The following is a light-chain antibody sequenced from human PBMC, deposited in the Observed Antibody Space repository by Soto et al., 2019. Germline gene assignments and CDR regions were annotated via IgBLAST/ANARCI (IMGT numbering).Light chain of an antibody. CDR3: SSYKSDWGV. Sequence: QSALTQPASVSGSPGQSITISCTGTSSDVGGYDFVSWYQHHPGKAPKLIIYEVRTRPSGVSDRFSGSKSGNTASLTISGHQAEDEADCYCSSYKSDWGVFGTGTKLTVL. CDR1: SSDVGGYDF. J-gene: IGLJ1*01. V-gene: IGLV2-14*01. CDR2: EVR.